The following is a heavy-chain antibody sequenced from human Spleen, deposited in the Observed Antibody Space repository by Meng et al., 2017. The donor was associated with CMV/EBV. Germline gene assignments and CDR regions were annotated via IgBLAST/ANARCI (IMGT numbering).Heavy chain of an antibody. CDR1: GFTFSSYS. CDR2: INSDGSST. D-gene: IGHD4-11*01. V-gene: IGHV3-74*01. CDR3: ARDLDYYSNYLPDY. Sequence: GESLKISCAASGFTFSSYSMNWVRQAPGKGLVWVSRINSDGSSTSYADSVKGRFTISRDNAKNTLYLQMNSLRAEDTAVYYCARDLDYYSNYLPDYWGQGTLVTVSS. J-gene: IGHJ4*02.